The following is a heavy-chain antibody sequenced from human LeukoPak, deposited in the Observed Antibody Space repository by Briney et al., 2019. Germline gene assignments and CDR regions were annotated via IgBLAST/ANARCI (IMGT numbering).Heavy chain of an antibody. Sequence: PSETLSLTCTVSGGSISSSSYYWGWIRQPPGKGLEWIGSIYYSGSTYYNPSLKSRVTISVDTSKSQFSLKLSSVTAADTAVYYCASSAARTLSSGYYSSYYYGMDVWGQGTTVTVSS. CDR2: IYYSGST. V-gene: IGHV4-39*01. D-gene: IGHD3-22*01. CDR3: ASSAARTLSSGYYSSYYYGMDV. J-gene: IGHJ6*02. CDR1: GGSISSSSYY.